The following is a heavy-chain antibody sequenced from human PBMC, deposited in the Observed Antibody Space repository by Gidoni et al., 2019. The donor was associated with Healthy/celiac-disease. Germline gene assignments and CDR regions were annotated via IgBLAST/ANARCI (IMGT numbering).Heavy chain of an antibody. CDR2: IIPIFGTA. Sequence: QVQLVQSGAEVKKPGSSVKVSCKASGGTFSSYAISWVRQAPGQGLEWMGGIIPIFGTANYAQKFQGRVTITADESTSTAYMELSSLRSEDTAVYYCARRWFGELQSAYYGMDVWGQGTTVTVSS. V-gene: IGHV1-69*01. CDR1: GGTFSSYA. CDR3: ARRWFGELQSAYYGMDV. D-gene: IGHD3-10*01. J-gene: IGHJ6*02.